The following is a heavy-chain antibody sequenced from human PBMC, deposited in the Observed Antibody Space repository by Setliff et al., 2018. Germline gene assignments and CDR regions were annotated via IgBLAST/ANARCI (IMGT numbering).Heavy chain of an antibody. Sequence: PGGSLRLSCAASGFTFSSYWMHWVRQDPGKGLVWVSRVNDDGSSAMYADSVKGRFTMSRDNAKNTLYLQMNSLRAEDTAVYYCARAYYGTVNGYSSYYGLDVWGQGTTVPVSS. CDR3: ARAYYGTVNGYSSYYGLDV. CDR1: GFTFSSYW. J-gene: IGHJ6*02. CDR2: VNDDGSSA. V-gene: IGHV3-74*03. D-gene: IGHD3-9*01.